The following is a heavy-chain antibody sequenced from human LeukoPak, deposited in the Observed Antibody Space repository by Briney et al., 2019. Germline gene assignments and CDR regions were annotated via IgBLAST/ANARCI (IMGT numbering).Heavy chain of an antibody. Sequence: SQTLSLTCTVSGGSISSGGYYWSWIRQHPGKGLEWIGYIYYSGSTYYNPSLKSRVTISVDTSKNQFSLKLSSVTAADTAVYYCASGRGDFWSGYHYYYYYMDVWGKGTTVTVSS. D-gene: IGHD3-3*01. CDR2: IYYSGST. V-gene: IGHV4-31*03. CDR3: ASGRGDFWSGYHYYYYYMDV. J-gene: IGHJ6*03. CDR1: GGSISSGGYY.